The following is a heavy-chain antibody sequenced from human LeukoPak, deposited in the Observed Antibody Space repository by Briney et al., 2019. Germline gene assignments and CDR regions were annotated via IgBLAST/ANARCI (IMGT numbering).Heavy chain of an antibody. V-gene: IGHV3-74*01. CDR3: ARDSSQYDFRSGYQLKYSYMDV. CDR2: TNSDGSTT. CDR1: GFTFSSFW. Sequence: GGSLRLSCAASGFTFSSFWMHWVRQAPGKGLVWVSHTNSDGSTTDYADSVRGRFTISRDNAKNSLYMQMNSLRAEDTAVYYCARDSSQYDFRSGYQLKYSYMDVWGKGTTVTVSS. J-gene: IGHJ6*03. D-gene: IGHD3-3*01.